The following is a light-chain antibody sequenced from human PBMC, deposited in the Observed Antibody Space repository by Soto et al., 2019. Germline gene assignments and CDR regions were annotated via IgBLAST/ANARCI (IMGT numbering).Light chain of an antibody. J-gene: IGKJ1*01. CDR1: QSFTSSY. CDR3: QQYGSSPWT. CDR2: GAS. Sequence: EIVLTQSPGTLSLSPWERATLSCRASQSFTSSYLAWYQQKPGQAPRLLIYGASSRATGIPDRFSGSGSGTDFTLTISRLEPEDFAAYYCQQYGSSPWTFGQGTKVDIK. V-gene: IGKV3-20*01.